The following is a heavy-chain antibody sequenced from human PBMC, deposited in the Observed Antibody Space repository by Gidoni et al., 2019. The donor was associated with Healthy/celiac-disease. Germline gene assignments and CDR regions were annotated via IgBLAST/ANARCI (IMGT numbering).Heavy chain of an antibody. CDR1: GGSISRYY. Sequence: QVQLQESGQGLVKPSETLSLTCTVSGGSISRYYWSWIRQPPGKGLEWIGYIYYSGSTSYNPSLKSRVTISVDTSKNQFSLKLSSVTAADTAVYYCARVRITIFGVVIAYYFDYWGQGTLVTVSS. CDR3: ARVRITIFGVVIAYYFDY. J-gene: IGHJ4*02. D-gene: IGHD3-3*01. CDR2: IYYSGST. V-gene: IGHV4-59*01.